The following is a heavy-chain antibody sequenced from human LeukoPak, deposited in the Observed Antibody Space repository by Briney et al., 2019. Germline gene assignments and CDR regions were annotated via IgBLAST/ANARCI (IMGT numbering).Heavy chain of an antibody. CDR2: IYYSGST. Sequence: PSETLSLTCTVSGGSISSSSYYWGWIRQPPGKGLEWIGSIYYSGSTYYNPSLKSRVTISVDTSKNQFSLKLSSVTAADTAVYYCARLKGTYYYDSSGYYGALYYFDYWGQGTLVTVSS. V-gene: IGHV4-39*01. J-gene: IGHJ4*02. D-gene: IGHD3-22*01. CDR3: ARLKGTYYYDSSGYYGALYYFDY. CDR1: GGSISSSSYY.